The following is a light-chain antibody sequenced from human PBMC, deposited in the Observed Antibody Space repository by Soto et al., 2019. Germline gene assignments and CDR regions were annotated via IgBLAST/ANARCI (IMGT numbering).Light chain of an antibody. J-gene: IGKJ5*01. V-gene: IGKV1-39*01. CDR3: QQSYSTPRT. Sequence: DIQMTQPPSSLSASVGDRVTITCRASQSISSYLNWYQQKPGKAPKLLIYAASSLQSGVPSRFSGSGSGTDFTLTISSLQPEDFATYYCQQSYSTPRTFGQGTRWRL. CDR2: AAS. CDR1: QSISSY.